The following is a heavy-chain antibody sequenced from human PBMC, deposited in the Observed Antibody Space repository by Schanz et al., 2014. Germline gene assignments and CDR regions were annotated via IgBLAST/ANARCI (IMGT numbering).Heavy chain of an antibody. CDR2: VIPILGVT. CDR3: ATLDYADSVS. CDR1: GYAFSDYG. D-gene: IGHD4-17*01. J-gene: IGHJ5*02. Sequence: QVQLVQSGAEVKKSGASVKVSCKTSGYAFSDYGISWVRQAPGQGLEWMGRVIPILGVTHYAQKFQGRVTITADKSTTTAYMELNSLNSDDTAVYYCATLDYADSVSWGQGTLVTVSS. V-gene: IGHV1-69*04.